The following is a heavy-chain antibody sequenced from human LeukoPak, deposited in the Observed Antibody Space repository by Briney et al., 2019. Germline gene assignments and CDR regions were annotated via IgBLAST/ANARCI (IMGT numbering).Heavy chain of an antibody. V-gene: IGHV3-9*01. Sequence: GGSLRLSCAASGFTFDDYAMHWVRQAPGKGLEWVSGISWSSGSIGYADSVKGRFTISRDNAKNSLYLQMNSLRAEDTALYYCAKGSGYDYYYGMDVWGQGTTVTVSS. CDR2: ISWSSGSI. CDR3: AKGSGYDYYYGMDV. J-gene: IGHJ6*02. CDR1: GFTFDDYA. D-gene: IGHD3-22*01.